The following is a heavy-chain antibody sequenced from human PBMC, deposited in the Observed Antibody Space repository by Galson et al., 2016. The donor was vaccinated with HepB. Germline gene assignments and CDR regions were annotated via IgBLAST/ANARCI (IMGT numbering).Heavy chain of an antibody. CDR2: IYPGDSDT. Sequence: QSGAEVKKAGESLKISCKGSGYSFTTHWIGWVRQMPGKGLGWMGIIYPGDSDTRYSPSFQGQVTISVDKSISTAYLQWTSLKASATAIYYCASDYGSGSYVDYWGQGTLVTVSS. D-gene: IGHD3-10*01. CDR3: ASDYGSGSYVDY. CDR1: GYSFTTHW. V-gene: IGHV5-51*01. J-gene: IGHJ4*02.